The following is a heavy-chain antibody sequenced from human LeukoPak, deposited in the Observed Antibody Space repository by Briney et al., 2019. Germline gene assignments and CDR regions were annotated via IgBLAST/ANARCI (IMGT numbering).Heavy chain of an antibody. CDR1: GGSISSYY. V-gene: IGHV4-59*08. D-gene: IGHD6-13*01. J-gene: IGHJ6*02. CDR2: IYYSGST. Sequence: SETLSLTCTVSGGSISSYYWSWIRQPPGKGLEWIGYIYYSGSTNYNPSLKSRVTISVDTSKNQFSLKLSSVTAADTAVYYCARLRAAAGIVHYYYYYGMDVWGQGTTVTASS. CDR3: ARLRAAAGIVHYYYYYGMDV.